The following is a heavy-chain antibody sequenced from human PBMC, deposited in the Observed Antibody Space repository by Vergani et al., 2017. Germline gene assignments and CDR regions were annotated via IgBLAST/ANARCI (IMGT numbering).Heavy chain of an antibody. Sequence: QVQLVESGGGVVQPGRSLRLSCAASGFTFSSYGMHWVRQAPGKGLEWVAVIWYDGSNKNYADSVKGRFTISRDNSKNTLYLQMNSLRAEDTAVYYCARGSYGSGSYFDYWGQGTLVTVSS. CDR1: GFTFSSYG. CDR2: IWYDGSNK. V-gene: IGHV3-33*01. CDR3: ARGSYGSGSYFDY. J-gene: IGHJ4*02. D-gene: IGHD3-10*01.